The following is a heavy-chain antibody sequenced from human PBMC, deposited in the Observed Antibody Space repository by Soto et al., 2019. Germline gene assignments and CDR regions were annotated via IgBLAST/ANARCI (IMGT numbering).Heavy chain of an antibody. Sequence: EVQLVESGGGLVQPGGSLRLPCAASGFTFSTYWMTWVRQPPGKGLEWVASINQDGSERYYVDSVRGRFTISRDNAKNSLYLQMHCLRAEDTAVYYCVCGGNFFVYWGQGTLVTVSP. CDR2: INQDGSER. D-gene: IGHD2-21*01. J-gene: IGHJ4*02. V-gene: IGHV3-7*01. CDR1: GFTFSTYW. CDR3: VCGGNFFVY.